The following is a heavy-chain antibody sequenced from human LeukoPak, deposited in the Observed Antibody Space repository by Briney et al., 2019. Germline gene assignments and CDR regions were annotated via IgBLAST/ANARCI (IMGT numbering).Heavy chain of an antibody. CDR1: GYTLTELS. V-gene: IGHV1-24*01. J-gene: IGHJ4*02. CDR2: FDPEDGET. CDR3: ATDPIYCSSSSCYRLFGY. D-gene: IGHD2-2*01. Sequence: ASVRVSCKVSGYTLTELSMHWVRQGPGKGLEWMGGFDPEDGETIYAQTFQGRVTITEDTSTDTAYMELSSLRSEDTAVYYCATDPIYCSSSSCYRLFGYWGQGTLVSVPS.